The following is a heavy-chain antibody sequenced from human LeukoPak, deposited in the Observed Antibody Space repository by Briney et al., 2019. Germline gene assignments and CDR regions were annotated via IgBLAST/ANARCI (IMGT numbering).Heavy chain of an antibody. J-gene: IGHJ3*02. CDR2: ISGYNGNT. CDR3: ARHRLPRIYYDSSGYYHAAFDI. Sequence: ASVKVSCKASGYTFTNYGVNWVRQAPGQGLEWMGWISGYNGNTNYAQNLQGRVTMTTDSSTSTAYVELRSLRSDDTAVYYCARHRLPRIYYDSSGYYHAAFDIWGQGTMVTVSS. D-gene: IGHD3-22*01. CDR1: GYTFTNYG. V-gene: IGHV1-18*01.